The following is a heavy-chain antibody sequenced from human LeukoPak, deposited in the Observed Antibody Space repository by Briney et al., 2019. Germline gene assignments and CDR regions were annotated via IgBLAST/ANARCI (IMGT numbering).Heavy chain of an antibody. CDR2: ISSSSRYT. Sequence: PGGSLRLSCAASGFTFSDYYMSWIRQAPGKGLEGGSYISSSSRYTNYADSVKGRFTISRDNAKNSLYLQMNSLRAEDTAVYYCARVDYDILTGRRVDAFDIWGQGTMVTVSS. D-gene: IGHD3-9*01. CDR1: GFTFSDYY. J-gene: IGHJ3*02. V-gene: IGHV3-11*06. CDR3: ARVDYDILTGRRVDAFDI.